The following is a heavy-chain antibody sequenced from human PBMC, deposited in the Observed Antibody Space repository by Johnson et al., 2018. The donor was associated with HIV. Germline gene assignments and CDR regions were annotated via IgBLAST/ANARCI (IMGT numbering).Heavy chain of an antibody. CDR3: AKDRVDTAMVVNAFDI. CDR2: INADGRST. V-gene: IGHV3-74*01. CDR1: GFTFGRYW. D-gene: IGHD5-18*01. J-gene: IGHJ3*02. Sequence: VQLVESGGGLVQPGGSLRLSCAASGFTFGRYWMHWVRQAPGKGLVWVSRINADGRSTTYADSVKGRVTTSRDNAKNTLYPQMNRLRAEDTAMYYCAKDRVDTAMVVNAFDIWGQGTMVTVSS.